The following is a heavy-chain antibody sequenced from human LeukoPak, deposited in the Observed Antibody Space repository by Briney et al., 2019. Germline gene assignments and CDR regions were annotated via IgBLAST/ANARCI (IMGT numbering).Heavy chain of an antibody. Sequence: GGSLRLSCGASGFTFSSYWMHWVRHAPGKGLVWISRINSDGSTTSYADSVKGRFTISRDNAKNTLYPQMNSLRAEDTAVYYCARGNYYGQDYWGQGTLVTVSS. CDR3: ARGNYYGQDY. CDR1: GFTFSSYW. CDR2: INSDGSTT. J-gene: IGHJ4*02. V-gene: IGHV3-74*01. D-gene: IGHD3-10*01.